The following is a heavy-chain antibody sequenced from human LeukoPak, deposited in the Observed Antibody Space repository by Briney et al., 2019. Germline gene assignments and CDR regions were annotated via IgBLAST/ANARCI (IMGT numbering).Heavy chain of an antibody. V-gene: IGHV3-69-1*01. J-gene: IGHJ4*02. CDR2: ISSSYYI. CDR3: ATDTAPDY. Sequence: GGSLRLSCAGSGFTFSDYYMSWIRQAPGKGLEWVSSISSSYYIYYADSVKGRFTISRDNSKNTLYLQMNSLRTEDTAVYYCATDTAPDYWGQGTLVTVSS. D-gene: IGHD5-18*01. CDR1: GFTFSDYY.